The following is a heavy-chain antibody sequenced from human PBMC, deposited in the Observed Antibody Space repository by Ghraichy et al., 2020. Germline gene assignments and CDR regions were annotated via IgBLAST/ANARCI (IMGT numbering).Heavy chain of an antibody. CDR2: IRTKADNYAT. D-gene: IGHD2-2*01. J-gene: IGHJ6*02. V-gene: IGHV3-73*01. CDR3: ASSGAMGYCSLTSCPRYHYDCLDV. Sequence: GALRLSCAASGFTFSGSPVHWVRQASGKGLEWVARIRTKADNYATHYPASVKGRFTISRDDSKDTAYLPMDSLNIEDTAVYYCASSGAMGYCSLTSCPRYHYDCLDVWGQGTTVTVSS. CDR1: GFTFSGSP.